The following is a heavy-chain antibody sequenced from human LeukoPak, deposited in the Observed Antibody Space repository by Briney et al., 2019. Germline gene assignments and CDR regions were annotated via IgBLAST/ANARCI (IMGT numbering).Heavy chain of an antibody. CDR2: ISTSSTYI. CDR3: ARDPPFIIGTTFFDY. Sequence: GGSLRLSCAASGFTFSSYSMNWVRQAPGKGLEWVSSISTSSTYIYYADSVKGRFTISRDNAKNSLYLQMNSLRAEDTAVYCCARDPPFIIGTTFFDYWGQGTLVTVSS. J-gene: IGHJ4*02. D-gene: IGHD1-20*01. CDR1: GFTFSSYS. V-gene: IGHV3-21*01.